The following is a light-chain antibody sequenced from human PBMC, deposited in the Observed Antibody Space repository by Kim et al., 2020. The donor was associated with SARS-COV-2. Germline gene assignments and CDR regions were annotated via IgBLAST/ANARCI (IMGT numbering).Light chain of an antibody. J-gene: IGLJ1*01. CDR3: QAWDSRTGV. V-gene: IGLV3-1*01. CDR1: ELGDKF. CDR2: QDT. Sequence: VSPGQTASITCSGDELGDKFTCWYQQKAGQSPVLVIYQDTKRPSGIPARFSGSNSGNTATLTISETQAVDEANYYCQAWDSRTGVFGPGTKVTVL.